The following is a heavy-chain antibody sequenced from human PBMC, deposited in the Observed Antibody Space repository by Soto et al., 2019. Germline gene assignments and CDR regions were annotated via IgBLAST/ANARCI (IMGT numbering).Heavy chain of an antibody. CDR1: GDSVSSNSAA. Sequence: QTLSLTCAISGDSVSSNSAAWNWIRQSPSRGLEWLGRTYYRSKWYNDYAVSVKSRITINPDTSKNQFSLQLNSVTPEDTAVYYCATPALEYSSSSYHYYYCMDVWGHGTTVTVSS. D-gene: IGHD6-6*01. J-gene: IGHJ6*02. CDR2: TYYRSKWYN. CDR3: ATPALEYSSSSYHYYYCMDV. V-gene: IGHV6-1*01.